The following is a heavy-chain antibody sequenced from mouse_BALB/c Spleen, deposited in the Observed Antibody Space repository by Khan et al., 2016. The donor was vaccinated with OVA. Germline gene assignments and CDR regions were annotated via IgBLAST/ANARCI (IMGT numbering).Heavy chain of an antibody. CDR3: ARAYYRYDGYYAMDY. D-gene: IGHD2-14*01. V-gene: IGHV2-6-4*01. Sequence: QVQLKESGPGLVAPSQSLSITCTVSGFSLSRYNIHWVRQPPGKDLEWLGMIWGGGGTDYNSTLKSRLSIRKDNSKSQVFLKMNSLQTDDTAMYYCARAYYRYDGYYAMDYWGQGTPVTVSS. J-gene: IGHJ4*01. CDR2: IWGGGGT. CDR1: GFSLSRYN.